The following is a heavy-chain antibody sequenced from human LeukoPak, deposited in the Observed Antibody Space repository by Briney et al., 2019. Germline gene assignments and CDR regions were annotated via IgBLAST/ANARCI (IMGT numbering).Heavy chain of an antibody. D-gene: IGHD2-2*01. J-gene: IGHJ4*02. CDR1: GYTFTGYY. CDR3: ARDRCSSTSCFDY. CDR2: ISPNSGGT. V-gene: IGHV1-2*02. Sequence: ASVKVSCKASGYTFTGYYMHWVRQAPGQGLEWMGWISPNSGGTNYAQKFQGRVTMTRDTSISTAYMELSRLRSDDTAVYYCARDRCSSTSCFDYWGQGTLVTVSS.